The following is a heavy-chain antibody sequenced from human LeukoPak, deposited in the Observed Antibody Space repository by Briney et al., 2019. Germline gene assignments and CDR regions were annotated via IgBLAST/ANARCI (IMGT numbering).Heavy chain of an antibody. D-gene: IGHD3/OR15-3a*01. J-gene: IGHJ4*02. V-gene: IGHV1-46*01. Sequence: VASVKVSCKVSGYTLTELSMHWVRQAPGQGLEWMGIINPSGGSTSYAQKFQGRVTMTRDMSTSTVYMELSSLRSEDTAVYYCARGTGEQWLTFDYWGQGTLVTVSS. CDR1: GYTLTELS. CDR2: INPSGGST. CDR3: ARGTGEQWLTFDY.